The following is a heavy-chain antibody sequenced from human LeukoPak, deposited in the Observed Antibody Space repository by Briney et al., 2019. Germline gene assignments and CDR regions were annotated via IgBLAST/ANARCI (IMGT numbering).Heavy chain of an antibody. CDR2: ISGSGATT. CDR3: ASRDPCSGGTCYGLRY. J-gene: IGHJ4*02. Sequence: GGSLRHSCAASGFTYSNYAMSWVRQAPGKGLEWVSVISGSGATTYYADSVKGRFTISRDNSKNTLYLQMNSLRAEDTAVYYCASRDPCSGGTCYGLRYWGQGTLVTVSS. V-gene: IGHV3-23*01. CDR1: GFTYSNYA. D-gene: IGHD2-15*01.